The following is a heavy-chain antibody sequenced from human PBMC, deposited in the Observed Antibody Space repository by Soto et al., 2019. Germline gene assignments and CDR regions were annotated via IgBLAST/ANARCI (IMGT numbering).Heavy chain of an antibody. CDR2: IYYDGRTE. V-gene: IGHV3-30*04. Sequence: QVPLVASGGGVVQPGRSLRLSCAASGFTFNSYAMNWVRQAPGKGLEWVSVIYYDGRTEYYADSVRGRFTISRDNSKNTKYMSTHILRAEDMAAYYCARIWLDMVVLRTPSAWGVKDNWCPGTLVTASS. J-gene: IGHJ4*02. CDR1: GFTFNSYA. D-gene: IGHD2-15*01. CDR3: ARIWLDMVVLRTPSAWGVKDN.